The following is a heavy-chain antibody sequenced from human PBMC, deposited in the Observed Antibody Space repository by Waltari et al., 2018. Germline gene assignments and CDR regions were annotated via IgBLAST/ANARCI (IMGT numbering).Heavy chain of an antibody. CDR2: IYTSGST. J-gene: IGHJ6*03. CDR1: CGSLSSYY. CDR3: ARAGELGDYYYYMDV. D-gene: IGHD1-7*01. Sequence: QVQLQESCPGLVKPSETLSLTCPVSCGSLSSYYWSWIRPPAGKGLEWIGRIYTSGSTNYNPSLKSRVTMSVDTSKNQFSLKLSSVTAADTAVYYCARAGELGDYYYYMDVWGKGTTVTISS. V-gene: IGHV4-4*07.